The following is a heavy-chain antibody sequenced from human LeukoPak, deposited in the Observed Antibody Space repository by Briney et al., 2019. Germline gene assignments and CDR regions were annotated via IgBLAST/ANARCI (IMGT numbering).Heavy chain of an antibody. V-gene: IGHV4-39*07. CDR1: GGSISSSSYY. CDR2: IYYTESI. Sequence: SETLSLTCTVSGGSISSSSYYWAWIRQPPGEGLEWVGSIYYTESIYYNPSLKSRVTISVDTSKNQFSLKVTSVTAADTAVYYCARVQQWLALGSFDIWGQGTMVTVSS. D-gene: IGHD6-19*01. J-gene: IGHJ3*02. CDR3: ARVQQWLALGSFDI.